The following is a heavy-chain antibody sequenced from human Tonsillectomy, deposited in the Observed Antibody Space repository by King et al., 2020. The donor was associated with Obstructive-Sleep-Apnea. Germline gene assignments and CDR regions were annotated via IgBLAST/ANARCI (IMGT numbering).Heavy chain of an antibody. CDR1: GFSFSNYA. J-gene: IGHJ6*02. V-gene: IGHV3-23*04. Sequence: EVQLVESGGGLVQPGGSLRLSCVASGFSFSNYAMNWVRQAPGKGLECVSVITGSGRSTYYADSVKGRFTISRDNSKNTLYLQMNSLRAEDTAVYYCATRRVDYYGMDAWGQGTTVIVSS. CDR2: ITGSGRST. CDR3: ATRRVDYYGMDA.